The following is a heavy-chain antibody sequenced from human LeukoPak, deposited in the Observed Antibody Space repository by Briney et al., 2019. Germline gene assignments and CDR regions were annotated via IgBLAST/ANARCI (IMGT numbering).Heavy chain of an antibody. J-gene: IGHJ4*02. CDR3: ARARGGTTVTTSRY. V-gene: IGHV1-18*01. Sequence: ASVKVSCKASGYIFTSYDFSWVRQAPGQGLEWMGWISTYSGDAHYAHNFQGRVTMTTDTSTNTAYMELRSLKSDDTAVYYCARARGGTTVTTSRYWGQGTLVTV. CDR1: GYIFTSYD. D-gene: IGHD4-17*01. CDR2: ISTYSGDA.